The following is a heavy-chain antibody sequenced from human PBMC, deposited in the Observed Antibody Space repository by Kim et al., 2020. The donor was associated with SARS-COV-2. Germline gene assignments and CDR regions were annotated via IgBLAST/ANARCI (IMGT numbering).Heavy chain of an antibody. J-gene: IGHJ4*02. CDR3: AKPGGNFDPYYFDY. Sequence: GGSLRLSCAASGFTFSSYAMNWVRQAPGKGLEWVSVIYSGSGSTFYADSVKGRVTISRDNSKNTLDLQMNSLRADDTAIYYWAKPGGNFDPYYFDYWGQGTLVTVSS. V-gene: IGHV3-23*03. D-gene: IGHD3-9*01. CDR1: GFTFSSYA. CDR2: IYSGSGST.